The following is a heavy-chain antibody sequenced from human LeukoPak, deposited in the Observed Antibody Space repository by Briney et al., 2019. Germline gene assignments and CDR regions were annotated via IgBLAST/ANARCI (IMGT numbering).Heavy chain of an antibody. CDR1: GFTFSNYW. Sequence: GGSLRLSCAASGFTFSNYWMNWVRQAPGKGXEWVANIKQDGSEKHYVDSVKGRFTISRDNAKNSLYLQMNSLRDEDTAVYYCARDSKYQLLYTKYDFGDAFDIWGQGTMVTVSS. CDR2: IKQDGSEK. V-gene: IGHV3-7*01. D-gene: IGHD2-2*02. CDR3: ARDSKYQLLYTKYDFGDAFDI. J-gene: IGHJ3*02.